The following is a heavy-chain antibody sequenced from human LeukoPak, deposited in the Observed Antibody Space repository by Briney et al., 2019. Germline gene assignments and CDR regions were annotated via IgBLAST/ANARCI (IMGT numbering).Heavy chain of an antibody. V-gene: IGHV4-59*01. CDR2: IYYSGST. J-gene: IGHJ6*02. Sequence: KPSETLSLTCTVSGGSISSYYSSWIRQPPGKGLEWIGYIYYSGSTNYNPSLKSRVTISVDTSKNQFSLKLSSVTAADTAVYYCAREKCSGGSCSARGYYYYGMDVWGQGTTVTVSS. CDR3: AREKCSGGSCSARGYYYYGMDV. CDR1: GGSISSYY. D-gene: IGHD2-15*01.